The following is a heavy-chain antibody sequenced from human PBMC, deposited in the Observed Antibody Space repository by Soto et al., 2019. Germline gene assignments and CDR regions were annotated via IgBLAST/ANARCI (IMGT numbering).Heavy chain of an antibody. J-gene: IGHJ4*02. CDR2: IYRSGTT. CDR1: NFSISSGYY. D-gene: IGHD1-26*01. Sequence: SETLSLTCVVSNFSISSGYYWGWIRQSPGKGLEWIASIYRSGTTSYNPSLKSRVTISVDPSKNQFSPMLTAVTAADTAVYYCARTHSGSYYSVFNYWGRGSLVTVSS. CDR3: ARTHSGSYYSVFNY. V-gene: IGHV4-38-2*01.